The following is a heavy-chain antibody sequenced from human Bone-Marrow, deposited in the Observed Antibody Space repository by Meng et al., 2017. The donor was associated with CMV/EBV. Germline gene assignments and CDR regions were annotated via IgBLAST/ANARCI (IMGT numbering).Heavy chain of an antibody. CDR3: ARRKAVLGSAFEI. CDR1: GYTFTSYD. Sequence: ASVKVSCKASGYTFTSYDINWVRQATGQGLEWMAWISGYNGNTNYAQKFQGRVTMTTDTSTSTVYMDLRSLRSDDTAVYYCARRKAVLGSAFEIWGQGTKVTVSS. D-gene: IGHD3-10*01. J-gene: IGHJ3*02. V-gene: IGHV1-18*01. CDR2: ISGYNGNT.